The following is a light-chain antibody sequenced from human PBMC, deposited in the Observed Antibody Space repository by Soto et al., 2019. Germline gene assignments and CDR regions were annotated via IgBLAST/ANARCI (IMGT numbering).Light chain of an antibody. J-gene: IGLJ2*01. CDR3: ISYTSSSTLV. CDR2: DVS. CDR1: SSDVGTYNY. Sequence: QSALTQPASVSGSPGQSITISCTGTSSDVGTYNYVSWYQQHPGKAPKLMIYDVSNRPSGVSNRFSGSKSGNTASLTISGLQAYDEADYYCISYTSSSTLVFGGGTKLTVL. V-gene: IGLV2-14*01.